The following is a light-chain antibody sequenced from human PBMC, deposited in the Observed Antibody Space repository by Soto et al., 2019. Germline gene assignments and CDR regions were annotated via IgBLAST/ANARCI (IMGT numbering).Light chain of an antibody. CDR1: QSVSSSY. CDR2: GAS. CDR3: QQYGSSPFT. V-gene: IGKV3-20*01. J-gene: IGKJ3*01. Sequence: EIVLTQSPGTLSLSPGERATLSCRASQSVSSSYLAWYQQKPGQTPRLLFYGASSRATGIPDRFSGSGARTDFPLTISRLEPEDFAVYYRQQYGSSPFTFGPGTKLDIK.